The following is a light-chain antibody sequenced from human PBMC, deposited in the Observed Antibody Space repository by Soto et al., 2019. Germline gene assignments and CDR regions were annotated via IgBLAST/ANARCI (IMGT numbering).Light chain of an antibody. CDR1: QSINNN. CDR2: GAS. J-gene: IGKJ1*01. Sequence: EIVMTQSPATLSVSPGDRATLSCRASQSINNNLAWYQQKPGQAPRLLIHGASTRATGIPARFSGSGSGAEFTLTISSLQSEDFATYYCQQSYSLPPTFGQGTRVEI. CDR3: QQSYSLPPT. V-gene: IGKV3-15*01.